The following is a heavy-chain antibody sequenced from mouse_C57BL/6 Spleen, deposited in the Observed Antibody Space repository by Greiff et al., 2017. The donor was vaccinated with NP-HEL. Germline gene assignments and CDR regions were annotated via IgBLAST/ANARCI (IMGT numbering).Heavy chain of an antibody. CDR3: ARSAFITTVVATGDY. V-gene: IGHV1-53*01. CDR2: INPSNGGT. J-gene: IGHJ4*01. CDR1: GYTFTSYW. Sequence: QVHVKQPGTELVKPGASVKLSCKASGYTFTSYWMHWVKQRPGQGLEWIGNINPSNGGTNYNEKFKSKATLTVDKSSSTAYMQLSSLTSEDSAVYYCARSAFITTVVATGDYWGQGTSVTVSS. D-gene: IGHD1-1*01.